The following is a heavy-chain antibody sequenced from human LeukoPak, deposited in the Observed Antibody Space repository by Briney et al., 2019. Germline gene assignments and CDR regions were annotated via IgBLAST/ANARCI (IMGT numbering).Heavy chain of an antibody. V-gene: IGHV3-23*01. CDR2: SAGSGGST. CDR1: GFTFPRHA. CDR3: AQEHFDTSGYYSRFDN. J-gene: IGHJ4*02. Sequence: QPGGSLRLSCAASGFTFPRHAMSWFRQAPGEGLEWVASSAGSGGSTHYADSVKGRFTISRDNSQITVFLHMNSLRADDTAVYYCAQEHFDTSGYYSRFDNWGQGILVTVSS. D-gene: IGHD3-22*01.